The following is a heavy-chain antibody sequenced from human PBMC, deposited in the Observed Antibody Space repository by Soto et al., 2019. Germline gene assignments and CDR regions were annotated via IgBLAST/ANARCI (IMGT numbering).Heavy chain of an antibody. V-gene: IGHV3-21*01. Sequence: GGSLRLSCAASGFTFSSYSMNWVRQAPGKGLEWVSSISSSSSYIYYADSVKGRFTISRDNAKNSLYLQMNSLRAEDTAVYCCARAFQYSSGWAKGGYWYFDLWGRGTLVTVSS. CDR3: ARAFQYSSGWAKGGYWYFDL. D-gene: IGHD6-19*01. J-gene: IGHJ2*01. CDR1: GFTFSSYS. CDR2: ISSSSSYI.